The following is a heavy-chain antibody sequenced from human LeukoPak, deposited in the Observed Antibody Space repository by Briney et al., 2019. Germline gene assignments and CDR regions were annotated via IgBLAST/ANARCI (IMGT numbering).Heavy chain of an antibody. Sequence: GGSLRLSCTASGFTFSINGMHWVRQAPGKGLEWVAFIKSDETERYFVDSVRGRFTISRDNSKNTLYLQMNSLRAEDTAVYYCARDLEFGNYWGQGTLVTVSS. CDR1: GFTFSING. V-gene: IGHV3-30*12. J-gene: IGHJ4*02. CDR3: ARDLEFGNY. D-gene: IGHD3-16*01. CDR2: IKSDETER.